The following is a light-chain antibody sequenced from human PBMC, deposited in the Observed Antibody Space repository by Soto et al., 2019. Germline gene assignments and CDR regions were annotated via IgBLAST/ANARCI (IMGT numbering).Light chain of an antibody. Sequence: DIQMTQSPSTLSASVGERATITCRASQSVGNWLAWYQHKPGKAPKLLIYDVSSLESGLPSRFSGSGSGTEFILTISSLQPDDFATYYCQQYDSYSWTFGQGTKVDIK. CDR1: QSVGNW. J-gene: IGKJ1*01. CDR3: QQYDSYSWT. CDR2: DVS. V-gene: IGKV1-5*01.